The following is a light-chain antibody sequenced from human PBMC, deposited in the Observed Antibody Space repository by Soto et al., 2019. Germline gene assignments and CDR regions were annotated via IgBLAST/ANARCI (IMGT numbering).Light chain of an antibody. J-gene: IGKJ1*01. CDR3: QQYKSEWT. Sequence: DIQMTQSPSILSASVVDRVTITFRASQSFDVLLAWYQHKAGGAPQLLIYDVSTLYTGVPSRFSGTGSGTEFNLTISGLQPDDFATYFCQQYKSEWTFGQGTKVDIK. V-gene: IGKV1-5*01. CDR2: DVS. CDR1: QSFDVL.